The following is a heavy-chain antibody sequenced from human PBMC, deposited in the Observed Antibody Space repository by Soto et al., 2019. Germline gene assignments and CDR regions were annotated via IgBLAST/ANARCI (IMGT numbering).Heavy chain of an antibody. Sequence: TGGSLRLSCAASGFTFSSYSLNWVRQAPGKGLEWVSYITSSGTTVYYADSVRGRFTISRDNAKNSLYLQMNSLRDDDTAVYYCARGSSNWASYFDFWGQGTLVTVSS. CDR2: ITSSGTTV. V-gene: IGHV3-48*02. D-gene: IGHD6-13*01. J-gene: IGHJ4*02. CDR3: ARGSSNWASYFDF. CDR1: GFTFSSYS.